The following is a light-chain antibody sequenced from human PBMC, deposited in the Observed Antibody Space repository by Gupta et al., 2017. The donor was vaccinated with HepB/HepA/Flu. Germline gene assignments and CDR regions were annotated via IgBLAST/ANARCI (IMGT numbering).Light chain of an antibody. Sequence: FVLTQPHSVSESPGKTVTISCTRSSGSIANNSVQWYPQRPGSSPTIVFYEDKQRPSGVPRLFSASIDTSANSASLTISGWKTEDEHDYYCQSYDTTWVFGGGTMLTVL. CDR1: SGSIANNS. CDR3: QSYDTTWV. CDR2: EDK. J-gene: IGLJ3*02. V-gene: IGLV6-57*01.